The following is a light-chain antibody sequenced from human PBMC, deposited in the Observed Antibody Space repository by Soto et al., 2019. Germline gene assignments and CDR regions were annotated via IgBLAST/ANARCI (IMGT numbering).Light chain of an antibody. J-gene: IGLJ1*01. CDR2: DVS. CDR1: SSDVGGYNY. CDR3: SSYTSSSTLYV. Sequence: QSVLTQPASVSGSPGQSITISCTGISSDVGGYNYVSWYQQHPGKAPKLMIYDVSNRPSGVSNRFSGSKSGNTASLTISGLQAEDEADYYCSSYTSSSTLYVFGTGNKVTVL. V-gene: IGLV2-14*01.